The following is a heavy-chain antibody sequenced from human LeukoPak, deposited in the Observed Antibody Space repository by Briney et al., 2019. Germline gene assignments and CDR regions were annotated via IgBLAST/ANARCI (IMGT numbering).Heavy chain of an antibody. J-gene: IGHJ5*02. CDR3: ARQRVMLTGTGGTWIDP. Sequence: GGSLRLSCAASGFSFRSYEMNWVRQAPGKGLEWVSGLSGSGRATYYAHSVKGRFTISRENSKNAMFLQMNSLRVDDTAVYYCARQRVMLTGTGGTWIDPWGQGTLVTVSS. V-gene: IGHV3-23*01. CDR1: GFSFRSYE. CDR2: LSGSGRAT. D-gene: IGHD1/OR15-1a*01.